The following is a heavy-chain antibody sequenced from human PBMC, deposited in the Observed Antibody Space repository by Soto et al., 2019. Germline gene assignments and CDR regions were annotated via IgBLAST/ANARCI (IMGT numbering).Heavy chain of an antibody. CDR2: INAGNGNT. Sequence: ASVKVSCKASGYTFTSYAMHWVRQAPGQRLEWMGWINAGNGNTKYSQKFQGRVTITRDTSASTAYMELSSLRSEDTAVYYCARVSYPYYDFWSGYPLRKPHDAFDIWGQGTMVTVSS. CDR3: ARVSYPYYDFWSGYPLRKPHDAFDI. D-gene: IGHD3-3*01. J-gene: IGHJ3*02. CDR1: GYTFTSYA. V-gene: IGHV1-3*01.